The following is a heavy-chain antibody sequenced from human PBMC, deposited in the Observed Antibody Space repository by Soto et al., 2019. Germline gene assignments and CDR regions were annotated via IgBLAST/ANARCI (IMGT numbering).Heavy chain of an antibody. J-gene: IGHJ3*01. V-gene: IGHV1-18*01. CDR3: ARGGLWFGESSERDTFDV. CDR2: ISPYSGNT. Sequence: QVQLVQSGAEVKKPGASVKISCKASGYTFPSFAITWVRQAPGQGLEWMGWISPYSGNTKYAQRLQDRITMTTDTFTNTAYMELRSLRSDDTAVYYCARGGLWFGESSERDTFDVWGQGTMVTVSS. D-gene: IGHD3-10*01. CDR1: GYTFPSFA.